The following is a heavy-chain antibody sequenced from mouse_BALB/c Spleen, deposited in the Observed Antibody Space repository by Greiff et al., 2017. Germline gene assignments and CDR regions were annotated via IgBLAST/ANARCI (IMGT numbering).Heavy chain of an antibody. V-gene: IGHV14-3*02. CDR1: GFNIKDTY. J-gene: IGHJ4*01. Sequence: VQLQQSGAELVKPGASVKLSCTATGFNIKDTYMHWVKQRPEQGLEWIGRIDPANGNTKYDPKFQGKATITADTSSNTAYLQLSSLTSEDTAVYYCARAGWGYAMDFWGQGTSVTVSS. CDR3: ARAGWGYAMDF. CDR2: IDPANGNT. D-gene: IGHD2-3*01.